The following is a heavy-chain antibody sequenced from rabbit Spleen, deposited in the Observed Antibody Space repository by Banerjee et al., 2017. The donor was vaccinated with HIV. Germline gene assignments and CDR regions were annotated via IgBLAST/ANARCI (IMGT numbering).Heavy chain of an antibody. CDR1: GFSFSSRYY. CDR2: INTGSSGST. Sequence: QSLEESGGDLVKPGASLTLTCTASGFSFSSRYYMCWVRQAPGKGLEWIACINTGSSGSTNYASWAKGRFTISKTSSTTVTLQMTSLTAADTATYFCARETSSGWGVLLYYFNLWGPGTLVTVS. J-gene: IGHJ4*01. V-gene: IGHV1S40*01. D-gene: IGHD4-1*01. CDR3: ARETSSGWGVLLYYFNL.